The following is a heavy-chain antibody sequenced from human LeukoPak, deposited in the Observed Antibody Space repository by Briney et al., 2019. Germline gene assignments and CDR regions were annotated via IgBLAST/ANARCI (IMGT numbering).Heavy chain of an antibody. J-gene: IGHJ4*02. D-gene: IGHD4-11*01. CDR3: ARGLTITTPHYFDY. Sequence: PSETLSLTCAVYGGSFSGYYWSWIRQPPGKGLEWIGEINHSGSTNYNPSLKSRVTISVDTSKNQFSLKLSSVTAADTAVYYCARGLTITTPHYFDYWGQGTLVTVSS. CDR2: INHSGST. V-gene: IGHV4-34*01. CDR1: GGSFSGYY.